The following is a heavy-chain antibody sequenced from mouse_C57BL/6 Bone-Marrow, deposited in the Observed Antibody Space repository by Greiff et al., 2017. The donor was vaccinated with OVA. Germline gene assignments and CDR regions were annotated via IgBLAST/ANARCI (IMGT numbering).Heavy chain of an antibody. Sequence: QVQLQQSGAELARPGASVKMSCKASGYTFTSYTMHWVNQRPGQGLEWIGYINPSSGYTKYNQKFKDKATLTADKSSSTAYMQLSSLTSEDSAVYYCARNYGYGWFAYWGQGTLVTVSA. CDR2: INPSSGYT. J-gene: IGHJ3*01. D-gene: IGHD2-2*01. CDR3: ARNYGYGWFAY. CDR1: GYTFTSYT. V-gene: IGHV1-4*01.